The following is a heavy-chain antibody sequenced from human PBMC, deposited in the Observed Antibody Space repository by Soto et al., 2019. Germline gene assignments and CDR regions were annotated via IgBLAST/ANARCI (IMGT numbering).Heavy chain of an antibody. Sequence: GGSLRLSCAASGFTFSSYAMHWVRQAPGKGLEWVAVISYDGSNKYYADSVKGRFTISRDNSKNTLYLQMNSLRAEDTAVYYCARGGDVDPGDYWGQGTLVTVSS. V-gene: IGHV3-30-3*01. CDR2: ISYDGSNK. CDR3: ARGGDVDPGDY. CDR1: GFTFSSYA. D-gene: IGHD4-17*01. J-gene: IGHJ4*02.